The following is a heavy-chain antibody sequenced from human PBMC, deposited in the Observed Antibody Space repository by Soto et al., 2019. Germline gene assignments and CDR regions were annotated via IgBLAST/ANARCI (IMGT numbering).Heavy chain of an antibody. J-gene: IGHJ4*02. Sequence: QVQLQQSGPGLVKPSETLSLTCTVSAGSISSGAYYWSWIRQNPGEGLEWIGYVYHTGTTYYNPSLKCRLTISVVTSKEQFSLTVSSVTAADTAVYYCAHLSYYDSSDCYHFDHRGQGTRVTVSS. CDR2: VYHTGTT. D-gene: IGHD3-22*01. CDR3: AHLSYYDSSDCYHFDH. V-gene: IGHV4-31*03. CDR1: AGSISSGAYY.